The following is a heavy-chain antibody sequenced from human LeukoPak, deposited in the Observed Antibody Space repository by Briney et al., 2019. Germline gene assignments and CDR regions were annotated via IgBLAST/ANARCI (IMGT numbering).Heavy chain of an antibody. D-gene: IGHD3/OR15-3a*01. CDR3: ARLDWGF. Sequence: GASVKVSCKASGGTFISYAISWVRQAPGQGLEWMGRIIPILGVGNYAQKFQGRVTITADKSTSTVYIELTSLTSEDTAVYFCARLDWGFWGQGTLVTVSS. CDR1: GGTFISYA. CDR2: IIPILGVG. J-gene: IGHJ4*02. V-gene: IGHV1-69*04.